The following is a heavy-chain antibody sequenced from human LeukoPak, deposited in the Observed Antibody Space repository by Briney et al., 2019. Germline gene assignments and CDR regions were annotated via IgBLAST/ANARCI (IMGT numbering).Heavy chain of an antibody. CDR1: GGTFSSYT. D-gene: IGHD2-2*01. CDR2: IIPILGIA. J-gene: IGHJ3*02. CDR3: ARGYCSSTSCYRDVFDI. Sequence: ASVKVSCKASGGTFSSYTISWVRQAPGQGLEWMGRIIPILGIANYAQKFQGRVTITADKSTSTAYMELSSLRSEDTAVYYCARGYCSSTSCYRDVFDIWGQGTMVTVSS. V-gene: IGHV1-69*02.